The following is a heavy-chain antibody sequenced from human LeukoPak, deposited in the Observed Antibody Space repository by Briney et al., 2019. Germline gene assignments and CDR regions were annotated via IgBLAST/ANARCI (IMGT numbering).Heavy chain of an antibody. Sequence: SETLSLTCTVSGGSISSYYWSWIRQPAGKGLEWIGRIYTSGSTNYNPSLKSRVTMSVDTSKNQFSLKLSSVTAADTAVYYRAGEYYYGSGSSTEYFDYWGQGTLVTVSS. CDR1: GGSISSYY. D-gene: IGHD3-10*01. V-gene: IGHV4-4*07. J-gene: IGHJ4*02. CDR3: AGEYYYGSGSSTEYFDY. CDR2: IYTSGST.